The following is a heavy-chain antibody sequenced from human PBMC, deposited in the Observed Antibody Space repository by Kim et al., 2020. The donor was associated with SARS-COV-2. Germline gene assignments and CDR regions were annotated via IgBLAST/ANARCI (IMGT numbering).Heavy chain of an antibody. D-gene: IGHD4-17*01. CDR3: ARVDYGDPTADY. Sequence: NPSLKSRVTISVDTSKNQFSLKLSSVTAADTAVYYCARVDYGDPTADYWGQGTLVTVSS. V-gene: IGHV4-30-2*05. J-gene: IGHJ4*02.